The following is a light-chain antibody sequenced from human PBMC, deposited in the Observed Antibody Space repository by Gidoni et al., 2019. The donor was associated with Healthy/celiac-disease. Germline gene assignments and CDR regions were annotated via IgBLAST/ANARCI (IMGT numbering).Light chain of an antibody. CDR1: QSVSSSY. J-gene: IGKJ2*01. CDR3: QQYGSSRT. Sequence: EIVLTQSPGTLSLSPGERATLSCRASQSVSSSYLAWYQQKPCQAPRLLIYGASSRATGIPDRFSGSGSGTDFTLTISRLEPEDVAVYYCQQYGSSRTFXQXTKLEIK. CDR2: GAS. V-gene: IGKV3-20*01.